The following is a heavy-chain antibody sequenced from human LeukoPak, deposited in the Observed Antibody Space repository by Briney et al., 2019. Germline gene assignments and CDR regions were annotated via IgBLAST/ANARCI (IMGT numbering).Heavy chain of an antibody. Sequence: ASVKVSSKASGYTFTVYYMHWVRQAPGQGLEWMGWINSNSGGTNYAQKFQGRVTMTRDTSISTAYMELSRLRSDDTAVYYCARNIVVVPAAIYSRYYYYGMDVWGQGTTVTVSS. J-gene: IGHJ6*02. V-gene: IGHV1-2*02. CDR1: GYTFTVYY. CDR3: ARNIVVVPAAIYSRYYYYGMDV. CDR2: INSNSGGT. D-gene: IGHD2-2*01.